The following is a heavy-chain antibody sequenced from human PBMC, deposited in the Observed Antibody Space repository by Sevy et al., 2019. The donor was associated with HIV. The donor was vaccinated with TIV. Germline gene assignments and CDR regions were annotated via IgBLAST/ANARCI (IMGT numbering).Heavy chain of an antibody. D-gene: IGHD6-13*01. CDR1: GFTFSSYE. CDR3: ARVCWGSSWYIGSYYYGMDV. CDR2: ISSSGSTI. Sequence: GGSLRLSCAASGFTFSSYEMNWVRQAPGKGLEWVSYISSSGSTIYYAYSVKGRFTISRDNAKNSLYLQMNSLRAEDTAVYYCARVCWGSSWYIGSYYYGMDVWGQGTTVTVSS. V-gene: IGHV3-48*03. J-gene: IGHJ6*02.